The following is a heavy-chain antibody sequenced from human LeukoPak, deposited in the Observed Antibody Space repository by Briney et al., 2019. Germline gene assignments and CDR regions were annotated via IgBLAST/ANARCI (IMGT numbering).Heavy chain of an antibody. J-gene: IGHJ4*02. V-gene: IGHV3-21*05. D-gene: IGHD3-22*01. CDR1: GSTFNSYS. Sequence: SGGSLRLSCATSGSTFNSYSMSWVRQAPGKGLQWVSYISSTTTFIYYADSVKGRFTISRDNAKSSVYLQMDYLRADDTAVYYCARDRALYDSRRGYYYTEDDYWGQGTLVTVSS. CDR3: ARDRALYDSRRGYYYTEDDY. CDR2: ISSTTTFI.